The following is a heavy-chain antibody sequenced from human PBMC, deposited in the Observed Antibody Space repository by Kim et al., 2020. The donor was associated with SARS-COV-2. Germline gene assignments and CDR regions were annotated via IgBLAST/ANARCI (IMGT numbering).Heavy chain of an antibody. CDR2: IYYSGST. V-gene: IGHV4-39*01. D-gene: IGHD6-13*01. CDR1: GGSISSSSYY. Sequence: SETLSLTCTVSGGSISSSSYYWGWIRQPPGKGLEWIGSIYYSGSTYYNPYLKSRVTISVDTSKNQFSLKLSSVTAADTAVYYCARHPAAGTVGNWFDPWGQGTLVTVSS. CDR3: ARHPAAGTVGNWFDP. J-gene: IGHJ5*02.